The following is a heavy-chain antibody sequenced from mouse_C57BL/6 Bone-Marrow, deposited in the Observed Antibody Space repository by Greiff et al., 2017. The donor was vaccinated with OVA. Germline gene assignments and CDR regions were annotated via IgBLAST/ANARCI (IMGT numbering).Heavy chain of an antibody. J-gene: IGHJ1*03. Sequence: QVQLQQPGAELVKPGASVKLSCKTSGYTFTSYWMHWVKQRPGQGLEWIGMIHPNSGSTNYNEKFKSKATLTVDKSSSTAYMQISSLTSEDSAVYDCARGGFYYSNYVGWYFDVWGTGTTVTVSS. D-gene: IGHD2-5*01. CDR3: ARGGFYYSNYVGWYFDV. CDR1: GYTFTSYW. V-gene: IGHV1-64*01. CDR2: IHPNSGST.